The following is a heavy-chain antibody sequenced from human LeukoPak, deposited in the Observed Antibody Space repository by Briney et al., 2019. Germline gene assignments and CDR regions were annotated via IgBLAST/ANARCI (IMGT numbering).Heavy chain of an antibody. D-gene: IGHD2-15*01. V-gene: IGHV4-59*01. CDR1: GGSISSYY. Sequence: SETLSLTYTVSGGSISSYYWSWIRQPPGRGLEWIGYIYYSGSTNYNPSLKSRVTISVDTSKDQFSLRLSSVTAADTAVYYCARDGAAWGYGMDVWGQGTTVTVSS. CDR2: IYYSGST. CDR3: ARDGAAWGYGMDV. J-gene: IGHJ6*02.